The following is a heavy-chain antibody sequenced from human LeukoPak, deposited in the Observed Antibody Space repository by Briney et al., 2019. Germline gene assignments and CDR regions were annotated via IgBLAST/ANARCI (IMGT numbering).Heavy chain of an antibody. CDR2: IYYSGST. CDR1: GGSISSYY. Sequence: SETLPLTCTVSGGSISSYYWSWIRQPPGKGLEWIGYIYYSGSTNYNPSLKSRVTISVDTSKNQFSLKLSSVTAADTAVYYCARYDSSGYQERFDYWGQGTLVTVSS. D-gene: IGHD3-22*01. J-gene: IGHJ4*02. V-gene: IGHV4-59*08. CDR3: ARYDSSGYQERFDY.